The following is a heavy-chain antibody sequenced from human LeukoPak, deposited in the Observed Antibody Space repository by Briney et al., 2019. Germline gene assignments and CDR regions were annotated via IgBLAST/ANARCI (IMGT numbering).Heavy chain of an antibody. CDR1: GFTFTDYY. D-gene: IGHD5-12*01. J-gene: IGHJ4*02. CDR3: ARGNSGYLGLDY. Sequence: PGGSLRLSCAASGFTFTDYYMSWIRQAPGKGLEWTSYITISGSTIYYADSVKGRFTSSRDNAKNSLFLQMNSLRAEDTAMYYCARGNSGYLGLDYWGQGTLVTVSS. V-gene: IGHV3-11*04. CDR2: ITISGSTI.